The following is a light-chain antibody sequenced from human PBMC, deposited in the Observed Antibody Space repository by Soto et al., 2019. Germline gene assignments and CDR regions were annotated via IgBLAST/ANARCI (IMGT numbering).Light chain of an antibody. J-gene: IGKJ1*01. V-gene: IGKV3-20*01. Sequence: EIVLTQSPGTLSLSPGERATLSCRASQSVSSSYLAWYQQKPGQAPRLLIYGASGRATGIPDRFSGSGSGTDFTLTIRRLEPEDFAVYYCQQYGSSLQTFGQGTKV. CDR3: QQYGSSLQT. CDR1: QSVSSSY. CDR2: GAS.